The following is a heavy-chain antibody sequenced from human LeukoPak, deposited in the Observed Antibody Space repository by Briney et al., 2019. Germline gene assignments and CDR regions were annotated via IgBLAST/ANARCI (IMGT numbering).Heavy chain of an antibody. CDR2: IKQDGSEK. Sequence: GGSLRLSCAASGFIFSSYWMSWVRQAPGKGLKWVANIKQDGSEKYYVDSVKGRFTISRDNAKNSLYLQMNSLRAEDTAVYYCAREEVDYYFDYWGQGTLVTVSS. CDR1: GFIFSSYW. J-gene: IGHJ4*02. D-gene: IGHD3/OR15-3a*01. V-gene: IGHV3-7*01. CDR3: AREEVDYYFDY.